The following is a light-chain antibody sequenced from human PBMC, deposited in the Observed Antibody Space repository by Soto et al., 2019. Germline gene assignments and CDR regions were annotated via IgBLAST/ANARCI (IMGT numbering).Light chain of an antibody. V-gene: IGKV1-27*01. CDR3: QKYDNGPFT. J-gene: IGKJ3*01. Sequence: DIQMTQSPSSLSASVGDRVTITCRATQGISHYLAWYQQRPGRAPKLLIYAASTLHSGVPSRFSGSGSGTDFTLTISSLQPDDVGTYYCQKYDNGPFTFGPGTKVDLK. CDR1: QGISHY. CDR2: AAS.